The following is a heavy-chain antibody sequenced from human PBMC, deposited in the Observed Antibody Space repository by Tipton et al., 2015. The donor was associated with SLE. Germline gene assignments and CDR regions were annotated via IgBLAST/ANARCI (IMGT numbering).Heavy chain of an antibody. J-gene: IGHJ4*02. D-gene: IGHD2-21*01. V-gene: IGHV3-11*04. CDR3: GVIY. CDR2: ISSDGDSV. Sequence: PLRLSCAASGFTFSDYYMNWVRQVPGKGREWLSYISSDGDSVHYADSVKGRFTISRDNAKKSLYLQMNSLTAEDTAVYYCGVIYWGQGTLVIVSS. CDR1: GFTFSDYY.